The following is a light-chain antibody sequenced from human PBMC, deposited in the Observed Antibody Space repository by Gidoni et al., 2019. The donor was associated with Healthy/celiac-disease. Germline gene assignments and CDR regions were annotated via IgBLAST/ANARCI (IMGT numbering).Light chain of an antibody. V-gene: IGKV3-20*01. Sequence: VLTQSPGTLSLSPGERATLSCRASQSVSSSYFAWYQQKPGQAPRLLIYGASSRSTGIPDRFSGSGAGTDFTLTISRLEPEDFAVYYCQHYGSSLWTFGQGTKVEIK. CDR2: GAS. CDR3: QHYGSSLWT. J-gene: IGKJ1*01. CDR1: QSVSSSY.